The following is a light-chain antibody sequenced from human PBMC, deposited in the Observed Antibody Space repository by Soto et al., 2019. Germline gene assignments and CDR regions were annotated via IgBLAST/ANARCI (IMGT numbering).Light chain of an antibody. J-gene: IGLJ1*01. CDR3: QSYDNSLNGYV. V-gene: IGLV1-40*01. CDR1: SSNIGASYD. CDR2: RDT. Sequence: QSVLTQPPSVSGAPGQRVTISCTGSSSNIGASYDVNWYQQLPGTAPKLLIFRDTHRPSGIPNRFSGSRSGTSASLANFGLQPGDEAEYYCQSYDNSLNGYVFGTGTKVTV.